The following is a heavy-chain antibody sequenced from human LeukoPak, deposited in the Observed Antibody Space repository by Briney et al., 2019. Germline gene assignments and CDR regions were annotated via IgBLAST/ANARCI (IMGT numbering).Heavy chain of an antibody. CDR2: IYYSGST. CDR1: GGSISSSSYY. Sequence: PSETLSLTCTVSGGSISSSSYYWGWIRQPPGKGLEWIGCIYYSGSTYYNPSLKSRVTISVDTSKNQFSLKLSSVTAADTAVYYCATWGVATNYFDYWGQGTLVTVSS. J-gene: IGHJ4*02. CDR3: ATWGVATNYFDY. V-gene: IGHV4-39*01. D-gene: IGHD5-12*01.